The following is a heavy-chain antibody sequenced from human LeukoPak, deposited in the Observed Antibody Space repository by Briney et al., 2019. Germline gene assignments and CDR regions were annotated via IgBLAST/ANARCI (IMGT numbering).Heavy chain of an antibody. D-gene: IGHD3-10*01. CDR3: ARDRYGSGSYYYFQH. Sequence: ASVKVSCKASGGTFSSYAISWVRQAPGQGPEWMGGIIPIFGTANYAQKFQGRVTITADESTSTAYMELSSLRSEDTAVYYCARDRYGSGSYYYFQHWGQGTLVTVSS. CDR1: GGTFSSYA. CDR2: IIPIFGTA. J-gene: IGHJ1*01. V-gene: IGHV1-69*13.